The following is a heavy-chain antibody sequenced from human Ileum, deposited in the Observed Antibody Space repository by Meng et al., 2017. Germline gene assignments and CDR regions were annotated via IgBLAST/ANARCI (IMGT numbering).Heavy chain of an antibody. CDR1: GRSISSGDYY. D-gene: IGHD3-3*01. CDR2: IYYSGST. J-gene: IGHJ5*02. Sequence: QVQLQESGPGLVKPSPTLSLTCTVSGRSISSGDYYWSWIRQPPGKGLEWIGYIYYSGSTYYNPSLKSRVTISVDTSKNQFSLKLSSVTAADTAVYYCARENTIFGVVWGSWFDPWGQGTLVTVSS. CDR3: ARENTIFGVVWGSWFDP. V-gene: IGHV4-30-4*01.